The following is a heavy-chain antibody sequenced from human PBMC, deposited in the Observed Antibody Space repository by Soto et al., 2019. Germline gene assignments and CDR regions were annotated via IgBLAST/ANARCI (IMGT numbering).Heavy chain of an antibody. CDR1: GYTFTSYT. J-gene: IGHJ6*03. Sequence: QVQLVQSRAEVKKPGASMKVSCKDSGYTFTSYTMHWVRQAPGQRLEWMGWSSGAHGNTKYSQKVQGRVTITWDTSASTTYMELSSLRSEDSAVYYCARRIVVLAVKFYYMVVWCRGSTVTVSS. CDR2: SSGAHGNT. D-gene: IGHD2-15*01. CDR3: ARRIVVLAVKFYYMVV. V-gene: IGHV1-3*01.